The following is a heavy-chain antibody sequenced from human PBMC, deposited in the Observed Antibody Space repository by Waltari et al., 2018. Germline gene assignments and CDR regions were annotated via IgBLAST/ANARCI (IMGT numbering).Heavy chain of an antibody. V-gene: IGHV3-23*01. D-gene: IGHD3-22*01. CDR2: ISGSGGST. CDR1: GFTFSSYA. CDR3: AEVGAYYYDSSGYGVLDY. Sequence: EVQLLESGGGLVQPGGSLRLSCAASGFTFSSYAMSWVRQAPGKGLEWVSAISGSGGSTYYADSVKGRFTISRDNSKNTLYLQMNSLRAEDTAVYYCAEVGAYYYDSSGYGVLDYWGQGTLVTVSS. J-gene: IGHJ4*02.